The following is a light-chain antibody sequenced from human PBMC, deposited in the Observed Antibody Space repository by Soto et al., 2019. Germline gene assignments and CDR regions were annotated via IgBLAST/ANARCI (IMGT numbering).Light chain of an antibody. CDR1: QSIYKW. CDR3: QQYNSYSWT. CDR2: DAS. V-gene: IGKV1-5*01. J-gene: IGKJ1*01. Sequence: DIQMTQSPSTLSASVGDRVTITCRASQSIYKWLAWYQQKPGKAPKLLIYDASSLQSGVPSRFSGSGSGTDLTLTISSLQPDDFATYYCQQYNSYSWTFGQGTKVDIK.